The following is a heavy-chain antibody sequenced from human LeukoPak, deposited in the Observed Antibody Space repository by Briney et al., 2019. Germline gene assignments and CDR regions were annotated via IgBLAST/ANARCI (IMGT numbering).Heavy chain of an antibody. V-gene: IGHV4-39*07. CDR2: INHSGST. J-gene: IGHJ4*02. CDR3: AREGYGLRFDY. D-gene: IGHD3-16*01. Sequence: SETLSLTCTVSGGSISSSSYYWGWIRQPPGKGLEWIGEINHSGSTNYNPSLKSRVTISVDTSKNQFSLKLSSVTAADTAVYYCAREGYGLRFDYWGQGTLVTVSS. CDR1: GGSISSSSYY.